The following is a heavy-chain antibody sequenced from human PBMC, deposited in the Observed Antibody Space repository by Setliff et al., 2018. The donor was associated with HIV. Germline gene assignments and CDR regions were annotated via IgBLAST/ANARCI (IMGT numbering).Heavy chain of an antibody. J-gene: IGHJ6*02. V-gene: IGHV4-38-2*01. D-gene: IGHD2-8*02. CDR3: ARVPSCADAWCYMYYYYYYGMDV. CDR1: GYSISSGYY. Sequence: SETLSLTCAVSGYSISSGYYWGWIRQPPGKGLEWIGSISHSGSTYYNPSLKSRVTISLDTSKKQFSLKLKSVTAADAAVYYCARVPSCADAWCYMYYYYYYGMDVWGQGTTVTVSS. CDR2: ISHSGST.